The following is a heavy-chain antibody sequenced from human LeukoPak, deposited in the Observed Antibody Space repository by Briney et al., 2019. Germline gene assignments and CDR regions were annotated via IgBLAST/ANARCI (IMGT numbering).Heavy chain of an antibody. V-gene: IGHV3-48*03. CDR1: GFTFSSYE. D-gene: IGHD3-10*01. Sequence: GGSLRLSCAASGFTFSSYEMNWVRQAPGKGLEWVSYISSSGSTIYYADSVKGRFTISRDNAKNSLYLQMNSLRAEDTAVYYCAIFSSVGVEYYFDYWGQGTLVTVSS. CDR3: AIFSSVGVEYYFDY. CDR2: ISSSGSTI. J-gene: IGHJ4*02.